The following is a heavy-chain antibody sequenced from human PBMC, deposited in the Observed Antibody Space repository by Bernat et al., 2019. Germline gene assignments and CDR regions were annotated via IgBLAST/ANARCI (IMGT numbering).Heavy chain of an antibody. CDR1: GGSISSGSYY. D-gene: IGHD3-22*01. Sequence: QVQLQESGPGLVKPSQTLSLTCTVSGGSISSGSYYWSWIRQPAGKGLEWIGRIYTRGSTNYNPSLKIRITISVDTSKNQFSRKLSSVTAADTAVYYCARDKAMYYYDSSCSSNDDFAIWGQGTMVTVPS. CDR2: IYTRGST. J-gene: IGHJ3*02. CDR3: ARDKAMYYYDSSCSSNDDFAI. V-gene: IGHV4-61*02.